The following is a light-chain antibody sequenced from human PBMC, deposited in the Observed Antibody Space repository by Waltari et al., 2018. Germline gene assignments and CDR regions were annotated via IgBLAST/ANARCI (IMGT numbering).Light chain of an antibody. V-gene: IGKV3-20*01. CDR2: HAS. J-gene: IGKJ4*01. CDR3: QKYGSTPRP. Sequence: DIVLTQSPGTLSLSPGERASLSCRASQSITNNYLAWYQQIPGQAPRVLIYHASTWANGIPDRFRGSGSGTDFTLTISRLEPEDFAVYYCQKYGSTPRPFGGGTKVEIK. CDR1: QSITNNY.